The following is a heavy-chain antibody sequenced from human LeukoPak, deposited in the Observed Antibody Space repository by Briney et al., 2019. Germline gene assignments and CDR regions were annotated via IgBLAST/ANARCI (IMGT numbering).Heavy chain of an antibody. CDR3: ATRIAAAGSIDI. CDR2: FDPEDGET. V-gene: IGHV1-24*01. CDR1: GYTLTELS. J-gene: IGHJ3*02. Sequence: ASVKVSCKVSGYTLTELSMHWVRQAPGKGLEWMGGFDPEDGETIYAQKFQGRVTMTEDTSTDTVYMELSSLRSEDTAVYYCATRIAAAGSIDIWGQGTMVTVSS. D-gene: IGHD6-13*01.